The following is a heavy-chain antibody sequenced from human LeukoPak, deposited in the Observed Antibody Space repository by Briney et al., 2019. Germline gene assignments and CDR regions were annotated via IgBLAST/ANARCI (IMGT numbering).Heavy chain of an antibody. Sequence: PSETLFLTCTVSGGSISSADYYWSWIRQPPGKGLEWIGYIYYSGNTYYNPSLKSRVTISVDRSKNQFSLKQSSVTAADTAVYYCARATITMAVGVPADAFDIWGQGTMVTVSS. CDR3: ARATITMAVGVPADAFDI. CDR2: IYYSGNT. CDR1: GGSISSADYY. J-gene: IGHJ3*02. D-gene: IGHD3-22*01. V-gene: IGHV4-30-4*08.